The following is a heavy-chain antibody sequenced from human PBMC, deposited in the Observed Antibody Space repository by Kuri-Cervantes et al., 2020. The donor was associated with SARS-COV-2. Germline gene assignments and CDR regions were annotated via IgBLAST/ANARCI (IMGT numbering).Heavy chain of an antibody. V-gene: IGHV4-59*12. CDR3: ARARIAAAGYNWFDP. J-gene: IGHJ5*02. CDR2: IYYSGST. CDR1: GGSISSYY. Sequence: ESLKISCTVSGGSISSYYWSWIRQPPGQGLEWLGYIYYSGSTKYNPSLKSRVTISVDRSKNQFSLKLSSVTAADTAVYYCARARIAAAGYNWFDPWGQGTLVTVSS. D-gene: IGHD6-13*01.